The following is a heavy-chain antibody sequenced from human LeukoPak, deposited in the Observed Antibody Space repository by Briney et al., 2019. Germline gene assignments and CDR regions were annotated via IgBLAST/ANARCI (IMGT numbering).Heavy chain of an antibody. J-gene: IGHJ4*02. V-gene: IGHV4-39*01. CDR1: GGSISSSSYY. CDR2: IYYSGST. CDR3: ASLNYDSSGYYSNFDH. Sequence: KASETLSLTCTVSGGSISSSSYYWGWIRQPPGKGLEWIGSIYYSGSTYYNPSLKSRVTISVDTSKNQFSLKLSSVTAADTAVYYCASLNYDSSGYYSNFDHWGQGTLVTVSS. D-gene: IGHD3-22*01.